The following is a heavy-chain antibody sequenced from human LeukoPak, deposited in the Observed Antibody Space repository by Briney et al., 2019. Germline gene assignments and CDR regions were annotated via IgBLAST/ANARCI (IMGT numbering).Heavy chain of an antibody. J-gene: IGHJ4*02. CDR3: ATGGSGFVVNTGYYFDY. CDR2: FDPEDGET. Sequence: ASVTVSCKVSGYTLTELSMHWVRQAPGKGLEWMGGFDPEDGETIYAQKFQGRVTMTEDTSTDTAYMELSSLRSEDTAVYYCATGGSGFVVNTGYYFDYWGQGTLVTVSS. D-gene: IGHD3-22*01. V-gene: IGHV1-24*01. CDR1: GYTLTELS.